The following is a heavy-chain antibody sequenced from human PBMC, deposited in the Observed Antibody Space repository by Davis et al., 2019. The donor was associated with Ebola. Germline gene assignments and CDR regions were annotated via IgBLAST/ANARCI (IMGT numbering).Heavy chain of an antibody. Sequence: PSETLSLTCTVSGVSISRHYWSWIRQPPGKRLEWIGSIYYTGSAYYNSSLASRATISVDTSKNQFSLKLTSVTAAATAMYYCSERGSSVGGQGALVTVSS. J-gene: IGHJ4*02. V-gene: IGHV4-59*03. CDR3: SERGSSV. D-gene: IGHD3-10*01. CDR2: IYYTGSA. CDR1: GVSISRHY.